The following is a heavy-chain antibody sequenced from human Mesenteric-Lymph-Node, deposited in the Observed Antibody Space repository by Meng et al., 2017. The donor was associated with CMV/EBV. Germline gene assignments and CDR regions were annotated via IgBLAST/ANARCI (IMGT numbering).Heavy chain of an antibody. CDR1: GYSFPSYW. Sequence: GYSFPSYWIGWVRQMPGKGLEWMGIIYPGDSDTRYSPSFQGQVTISADKSISTAYLQWSSLKASDTAMYYCARRSILTGYYNGQVDYWGQGTLVTVSS. J-gene: IGHJ4*02. D-gene: IGHD3-9*01. V-gene: IGHV5-51*01. CDR2: IYPGDSDT. CDR3: ARRSILTGYYNGQVDY.